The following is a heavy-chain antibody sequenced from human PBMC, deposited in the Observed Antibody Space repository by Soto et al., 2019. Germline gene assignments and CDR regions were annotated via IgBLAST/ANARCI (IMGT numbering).Heavy chain of an antibody. CDR1: GYTFTNFG. V-gene: IGHV1-18*01. J-gene: IGHJ4*02. CDR3: PGEGTPIAY. CDR2: ISAYNGNT. D-gene: IGHD2-15*01. Sequence: QVQLVQSGAEVKKPGASVKVSCKASGYTFTNFGISWVRQAPGQGLEWMGWISAYNGNTNYAQNFQGRVTMTTDTSRSTAYVVLRRLRSDDPAVYYWPGEGTPIAYWGQGPLFTVSS.